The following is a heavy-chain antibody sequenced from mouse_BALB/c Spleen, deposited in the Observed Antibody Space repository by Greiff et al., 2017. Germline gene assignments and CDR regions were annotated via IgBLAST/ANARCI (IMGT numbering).Heavy chain of an antibody. CDR3: AREGDYYGNYWYFDV. J-gene: IGHJ1*01. D-gene: IGHD2-1*01. CDR2: IDPANGNT. V-gene: IGHV14-3*02. Sequence: EVQVVESGAELVKPGASVKLSCTASGFNIKDTYMHWVKQRPEQGLEWIGRIDPANGNTKYDPKFQGKATITADTSSNTAYLQLSSLTSEDTAVYYCAREGDYYGNYWYFDVWGAGTTVTVSS. CDR1: GFNIKDTY.